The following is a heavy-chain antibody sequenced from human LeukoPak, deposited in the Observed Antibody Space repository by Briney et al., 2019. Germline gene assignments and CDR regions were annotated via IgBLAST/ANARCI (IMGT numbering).Heavy chain of an antibody. CDR3: ARTPGSSDYRGYQYWYFDL. CDR2: IYPGDYDT. V-gene: IGHV5-51*01. Sequence: GESLKISCKGSGYIFTTYWIGLVRQLPGKGLEWMGIIYPGDYDTRYSPSFQGQVTISADKSITTAYLQWSSLKASDTAIYYCARTPGSSDYRGYQYWYFDLWGRGTLVADSS. CDR1: GYIFTTYW. J-gene: IGHJ2*01. D-gene: IGHD5-12*01.